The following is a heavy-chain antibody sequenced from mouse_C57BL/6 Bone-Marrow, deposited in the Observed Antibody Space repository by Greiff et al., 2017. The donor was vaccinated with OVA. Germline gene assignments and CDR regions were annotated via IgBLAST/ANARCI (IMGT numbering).Heavy chain of an antibody. CDR1: GYTFTSYT. CDR2: INPSSGYT. D-gene: IGHD2-3*01. J-gene: IGHJ1*03. CDR3: ARVGLLRYWYFDV. V-gene: IGHV1-4*01. Sequence: VKLLESGAELARPGASVKMSCKASGYTFTSYTMHWVKQRPGQGLEWIGYINPSSGYTKYNQKFKDQATLTADKSSSTAYMQLSSLTSEDSAVYYCARVGLLRYWYFDVWGTGTTVTVSS.